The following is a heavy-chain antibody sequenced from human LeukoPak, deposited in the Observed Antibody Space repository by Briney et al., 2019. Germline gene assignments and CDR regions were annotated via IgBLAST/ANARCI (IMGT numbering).Heavy chain of an antibody. CDR2: IKFEGSET. V-gene: IGHV3-7*01. D-gene: IGHD1-26*01. CDR3: ARWGVGDY. CDR1: GFTFSSYW. Sequence: PGGSLRLSCAASGFTFSSYWMSWVRQAPGKGLEWVANIKFEGSETYYVDSLKGRFTISRDNGKNSLYLQMNSLRAEDTALYYCARWGVGDYWGQGTLVTVSS. J-gene: IGHJ4*02.